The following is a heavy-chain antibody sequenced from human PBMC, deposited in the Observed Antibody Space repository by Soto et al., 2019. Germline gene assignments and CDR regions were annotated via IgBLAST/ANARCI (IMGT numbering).Heavy chain of an antibody. CDR3: AREGPVMYYYYGMDV. CDR2: ISSSGSTI. J-gene: IGHJ6*02. CDR1: GFTFSDYY. Sequence: QVQLVESGGGLVKPGGSLRLSCAASGFTFSDYYMSWIRQAPGKGLEWVSYISSSGSTIYYADSVKGRFTISRDNAQNPLYLKMNSLRAEDTAGYYCAREGPVMYYYYGMDVWGQGTTVTVSS. D-gene: IGHD2-21*01. V-gene: IGHV3-11*01.